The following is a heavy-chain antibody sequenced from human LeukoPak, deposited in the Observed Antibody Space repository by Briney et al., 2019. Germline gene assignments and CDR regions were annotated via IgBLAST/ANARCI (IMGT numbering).Heavy chain of an antibody. D-gene: IGHD5-12*01. V-gene: IGHV3-23*01. Sequence: GGSLRLSCAASGFRFSNYAMNWVRQAPGKGLEWVSLIIGSSGDTFYADSVKGRFTISRDNSKNTLFLQMNSLRAEDTALYYCAKGADDYIEMGYIDYWGQGTLVTVSS. J-gene: IGHJ4*02. CDR2: IIGSSGDT. CDR1: GFRFSNYA. CDR3: AKGADDYIEMGYIDY.